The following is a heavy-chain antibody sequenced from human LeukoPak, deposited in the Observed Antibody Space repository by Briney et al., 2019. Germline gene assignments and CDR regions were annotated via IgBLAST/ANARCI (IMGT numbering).Heavy chain of an antibody. Sequence: GGTLRLSCAASGFTFSTYGMSWVRQAPGKGLEWVSAISGSGDSTYYADSVKGRFTISRDNAKTSLYLQMNSLRAEDTAVYYCARDLSGVTGYTYGRGIDYWGQGTLVTVSS. CDR2: ISGSGDST. D-gene: IGHD5-18*01. J-gene: IGHJ4*02. CDR1: GFTFSTYG. CDR3: ARDLSGVTGYTYGRGIDY. V-gene: IGHV3-23*01.